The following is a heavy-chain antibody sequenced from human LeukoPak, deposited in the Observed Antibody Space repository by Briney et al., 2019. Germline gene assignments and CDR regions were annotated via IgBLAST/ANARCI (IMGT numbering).Heavy chain of an antibody. Sequence: GGSLRLSCAASEFTFSSYWMTWVRQAPGKGLKWVASIKQDGSQIFYLGSVKGRFTISRDNAQSSLYLQMNSLRAEDTAVYYCVGDYGGNSASGYWGQGTLVTVSS. CDR2: IKQDGSQI. D-gene: IGHD4-23*01. J-gene: IGHJ4*02. CDR3: VGDYGGNSASGY. CDR1: EFTFSSYW. V-gene: IGHV3-7*01.